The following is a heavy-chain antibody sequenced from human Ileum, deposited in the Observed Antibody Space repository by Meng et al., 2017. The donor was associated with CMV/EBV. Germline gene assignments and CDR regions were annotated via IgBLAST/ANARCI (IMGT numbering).Heavy chain of an antibody. CDR1: GDSVSSIGAI. V-gene: IGHV6-1*01. Sequence: QLQQSGPGLVNPSPTLPLTWTISGDSVSSIGAIWNWIRQSPSRGLEWLGKTYYRSKWYNDYAPSVKSRITVKPDTSKNQFSLQLNSVTPEDTAVYYCARENGYEWYFDFWGRGTLVTVSS. CDR3: ARENGYEWYFDF. D-gene: IGHD6-13*01. J-gene: IGHJ2*01. CDR2: TYYRSKWYN.